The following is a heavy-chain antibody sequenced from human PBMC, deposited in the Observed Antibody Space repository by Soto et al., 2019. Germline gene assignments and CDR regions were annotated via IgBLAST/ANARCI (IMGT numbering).Heavy chain of an antibody. J-gene: IGHJ6*02. V-gene: IGHV4-38-2*01. Sequence: SETLSLTCAASGYSIASGYYSAWIRQSPGKGLEWIGSIYHAGSVYSNPSLNSRFAVSLDTSKNHFSLKLTSVTAADTAVYYCATTFDYYGIEVLGRRTTGT. CDR2: IYHAGSV. CDR3: ATTFDYYGIEV. CDR1: GYSIASGYY. D-gene: IGHD1-1*01.